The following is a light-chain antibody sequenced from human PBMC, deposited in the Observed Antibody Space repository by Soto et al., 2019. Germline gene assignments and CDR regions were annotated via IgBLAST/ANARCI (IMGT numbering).Light chain of an antibody. V-gene: IGLV2-14*01. CDR3: SSYTSSKYV. CDR1: SSDVGSYDY. J-gene: IGLJ1*01. Sequence: QSVLIQPPSVSGSPGQSVTISCTGTSSDVGSYDYVSWYQQHPGTVPTPMIYNVNTRPSGVPNRFSGSKSGNTASLTISGLQAEDEAEYYCSSYTSSKYVFGTGTKVTVL. CDR2: NVN.